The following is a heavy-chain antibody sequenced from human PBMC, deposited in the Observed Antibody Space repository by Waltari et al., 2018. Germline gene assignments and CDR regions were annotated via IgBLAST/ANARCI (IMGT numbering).Heavy chain of an antibody. D-gene: IGHD6-19*01. V-gene: IGHV4-39*02. CDR3: ARDSYITSSGWYGELADFDY. CDR1: GGSISSSSYY. Sequence: QLQLQESGPGLVKPSETLSLTCTVSGGSISSSSYYWGWIRQPPGKGLEWIGSIYYSVSTYDNPSRKSRVTISVDTSKNQFSLKLSSVTAADTAVYYCARDSYITSSGWYGELADFDYWGQGTLVTVSS. J-gene: IGHJ4*02. CDR2: IYYSVST.